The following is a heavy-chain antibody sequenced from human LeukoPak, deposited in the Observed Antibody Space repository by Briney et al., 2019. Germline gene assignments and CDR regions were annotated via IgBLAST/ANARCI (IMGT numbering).Heavy chain of an antibody. CDR1: GYTFTSYD. Sequence: ASVKVSCKASGYTFTSYDINWVRQAPGQGLEWMASMNPNKGNTAYARNFQGRVTMPRDTSIGTAYLGMSALRSEDTAVYYCARLHWESGGIYFYYYMDVWGKGTTVTVSS. V-gene: IGHV1-8*01. J-gene: IGHJ6*03. D-gene: IGHD3-16*01. CDR2: MNPNKGNT. CDR3: ARLHWESGGIYFYYYMDV.